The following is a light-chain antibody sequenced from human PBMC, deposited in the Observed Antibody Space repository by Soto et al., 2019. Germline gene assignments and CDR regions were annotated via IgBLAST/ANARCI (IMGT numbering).Light chain of an antibody. J-gene: IGKJ1*01. CDR3: QKYCYFLGT. CDR1: QSISSC. CDR2: GAS. V-gene: IGKV1-5*01. Sequence: DIQMTQSPSTLSASVGDRVTITFPASQSISSCLAWCQQKPGKGPKLLIYGASSLENGAPSRFRGSGSGTDFSLTISSLQPDDFATYYWQKYCYFLGTFGQGTKVDI.